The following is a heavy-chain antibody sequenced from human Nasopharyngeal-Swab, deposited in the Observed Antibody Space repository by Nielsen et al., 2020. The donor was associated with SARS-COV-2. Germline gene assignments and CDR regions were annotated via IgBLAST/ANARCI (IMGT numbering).Heavy chain of an antibody. CDR2: IVVGSGNT. V-gene: IGHV1-58*01. CDR3: AADARQQLVRGGGDY. D-gene: IGHD6-13*01. Sequence: SVKVSCKASGFTFTSSAVQWVRQARGQRLEWTGWIVVGSGNTNYAQKFQERVTITRDMSTSTAYMELSSLRSEDTAVYYCAADARQQLVRGGGDYWGQGTLVTVSS. J-gene: IGHJ4*02. CDR1: GFTFTSSA.